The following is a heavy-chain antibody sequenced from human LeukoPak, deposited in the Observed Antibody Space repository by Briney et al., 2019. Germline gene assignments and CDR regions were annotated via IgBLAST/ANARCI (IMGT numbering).Heavy chain of an antibody. V-gene: IGHV3-7*01. CDR2: IKQDGSEK. J-gene: IGHJ4*02. CDR1: GFTFSSYA. D-gene: IGHD5-18*01. CDR3: AKSSREIQLWDNYFDY. Sequence: GGSLRLSCAASGFTFSSYAMSWVRQAPGKGLEWVANIKQDGSEKYYVDSVKGRFTISRDNAKNSLYLQMNSLRAEDTAVYYCAKSSREIQLWDNYFDYWGQGTLVTVSS.